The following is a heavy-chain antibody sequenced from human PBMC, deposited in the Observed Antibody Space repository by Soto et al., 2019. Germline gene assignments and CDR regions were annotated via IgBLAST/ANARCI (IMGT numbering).Heavy chain of an antibody. D-gene: IGHD3-3*01. V-gene: IGHV3-30-3*01. J-gene: IGHJ6*02. CDR3: PRDTLRFLEWLSTNWDYYGTDV. CDR2: ISYDGSNK. CDR1: GFTFSNYA. Sequence: QVQLVESGGGVVQPGRSLRLSCAASGFTFSNYAMHWVRQAPGKGLEWVAVISYDGSNKYYAYSVKGRFTISRDNSKHALYLQMNSPRAEDTAVYYCPRDTLRFLEWLSTNWDYYGTDVWGQGTTVTVSS.